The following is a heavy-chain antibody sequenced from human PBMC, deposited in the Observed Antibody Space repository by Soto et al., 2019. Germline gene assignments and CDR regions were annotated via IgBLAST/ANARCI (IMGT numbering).Heavy chain of an antibody. D-gene: IGHD3-3*01. CDR2: IYHSGNT. CDR1: GYSISSGYY. J-gene: IGHJ4*02. Sequence: PSETLSLTCAVSGYSISSGYYRGWIRQPPGQGLEGIGSIYHSGNTYYNRSLKSRVTISVDTSKNQFSLKLSSVTAADTAVYYCARVDTIFGVVITPYYFDYWGQGTLLTVSS. V-gene: IGHV4-38-2*01. CDR3: ARVDTIFGVVITPYYFDY.